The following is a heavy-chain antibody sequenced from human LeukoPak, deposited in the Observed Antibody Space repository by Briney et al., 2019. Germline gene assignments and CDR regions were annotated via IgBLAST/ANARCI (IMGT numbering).Heavy chain of an antibody. CDR1: GGSISSSSYY. Sequence: SQTLSLTCTVSGGSISSSSYYWGWIRQPPGKGLEWIGSIYYSGSTYYNPSLKSRVTISVDTSKNQFSLKLSSVTAADTAVYYCARGPFRTAMIAAAGNNWFDPWGQGTLVTVSS. V-gene: IGHV4-39*07. J-gene: IGHJ5*02. CDR2: IYYSGST. CDR3: ARGPFRTAMIAAAGNNWFDP. D-gene: IGHD6-13*01.